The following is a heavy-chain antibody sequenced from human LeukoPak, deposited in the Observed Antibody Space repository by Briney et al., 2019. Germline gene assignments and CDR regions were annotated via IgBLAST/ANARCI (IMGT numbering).Heavy chain of an antibody. Sequence: ASVKVSCKASGYTFTSYGISWVRQAPGQGLEWMGWINPNSGGTNYAQKFQGRVTMTRDTSISTAYMELSRLRSDDTAVYYCARVRGYYGSGSYYKTSGYYYYGMDVWGQGTTVTVSS. D-gene: IGHD3-10*01. CDR2: INPNSGGT. CDR1: GYTFTSYG. V-gene: IGHV1-2*02. J-gene: IGHJ6*02. CDR3: ARVRGYYGSGSYYKTSGYYYYGMDV.